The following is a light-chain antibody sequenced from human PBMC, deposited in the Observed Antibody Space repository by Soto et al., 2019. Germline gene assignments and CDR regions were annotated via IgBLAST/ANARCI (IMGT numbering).Light chain of an antibody. J-gene: IGKJ4*01. CDR1: QNIASN. CDR3: QQYGSSPFT. Sequence: EILMTQSPATLSVSPGERATLSCRASQNIASNLAWYQQKPGQAPRLLMYGASTRATNIPARFSGSGSGTEFTLTISSLQSEDFAVYYCQQYGSSPFTFGGGTKVEIK. CDR2: GAS. V-gene: IGKV3-15*01.